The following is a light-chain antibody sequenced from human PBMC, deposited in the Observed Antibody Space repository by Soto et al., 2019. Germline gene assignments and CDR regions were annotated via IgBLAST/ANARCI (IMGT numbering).Light chain of an antibody. J-gene: IGLJ3*02. CDR2: EGS. V-gene: IGLV2-23*01. Sequence: QSALTQHASVSGSPGQSITISCSGTSTDVGRFDLVSWYQQHPGKAPTLMIFEGSKRASGISNRFSGSTSGNTASLTISGLQAEDESDYFCCSYVASSTLVFGGGTKVTVL. CDR3: CSYVASSTLV. CDR1: STDVGRFDL.